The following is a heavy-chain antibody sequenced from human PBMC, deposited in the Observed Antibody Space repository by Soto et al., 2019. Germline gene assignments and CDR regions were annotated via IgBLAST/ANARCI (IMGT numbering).Heavy chain of an antibody. Sequence: GGSLRLSCAASGFTFSSYGMHWVRQAPGKGLEWVAVIWYDGSNKYYADSVKGRFTIPRDNSKNTLYLQMNSLRAEDTAVYYCAREETFHYYYGMDVWGQGTTVTVSS. CDR2: IWYDGSNK. CDR3: AREETFHYYYGMDV. V-gene: IGHV3-33*01. J-gene: IGHJ6*02. CDR1: GFTFSSYG.